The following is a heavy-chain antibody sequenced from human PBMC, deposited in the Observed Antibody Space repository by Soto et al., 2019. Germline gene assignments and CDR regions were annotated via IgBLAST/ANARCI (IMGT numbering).Heavy chain of an antibody. D-gene: IGHD1-26*01. Sequence: GGSLRLSCAASGFTFSSYAMSWVRQAPGKGLEWVSAISGSGGSTYYADSVKGRFTISRDNAKNSLYLQMNSLRAEDTAIYYCARGSAFIGLDYWGQGTPVTVSS. CDR1: GFTFSSYA. V-gene: IGHV3-23*01. CDR3: ARGSAFIGLDY. J-gene: IGHJ4*02. CDR2: ISGSGGST.